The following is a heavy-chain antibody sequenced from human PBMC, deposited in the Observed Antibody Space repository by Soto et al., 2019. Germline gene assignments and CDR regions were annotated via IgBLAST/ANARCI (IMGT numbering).Heavy chain of an antibody. D-gene: IGHD6-19*01. Sequence: ASVKVSCKASGYTFSGFYMHWVRQAPGQGLEWMGWINPNSGCTKSAEKFQGRVTMARDTSISTAYMELSRLTSDDTAVYYCASAAVTGTAGLDFWGQGTQVTVS. CDR2: INPNSGCT. CDR3: ASAAVTGTAGLDF. CDR1: GYTFSGFY. V-gene: IGHV1-2*02. J-gene: IGHJ4*02.